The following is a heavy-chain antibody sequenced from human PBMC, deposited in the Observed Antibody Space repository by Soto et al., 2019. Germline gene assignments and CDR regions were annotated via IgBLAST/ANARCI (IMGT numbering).Heavy chain of an antibody. CDR3: ARGSKGTSFGGRAPYSGMDG. D-gene: IGHD3-3*01. J-gene: IGHJ6*04. V-gene: IGHV5-10-1*01. CDR2: FDPSDSET. Sequence: ESPKISCKGSRYHFNGYWNIWVRHKPGKGLEWTERFDPSDSETKYSPSHQGNITFSVDTAITTAYHECGSLKAADTATYYCARGSKGTSFGGRAPYSGMDGWGKGATVTVSS. CDR1: RYHFNGYW.